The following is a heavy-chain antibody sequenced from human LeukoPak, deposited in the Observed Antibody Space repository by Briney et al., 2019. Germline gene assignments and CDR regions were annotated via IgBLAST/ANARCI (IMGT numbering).Heavy chain of an antibody. CDR1: GFTFSSYG. V-gene: IGHV3-30*02. Sequence: LTGGSLRLSCAASGFTFSSYGMHWVRQAPGKGLESVAFIRYDGSHKYYADSVKGRFTISRDNSKNTLYLQMNSLRAEDTAVYYCAKVTGALTESPPSPDYWGQGTLVTVSS. CDR2: IRYDGSHK. J-gene: IGHJ4*02. D-gene: IGHD1-14*01. CDR3: AKVTGALTESPPSPDY.